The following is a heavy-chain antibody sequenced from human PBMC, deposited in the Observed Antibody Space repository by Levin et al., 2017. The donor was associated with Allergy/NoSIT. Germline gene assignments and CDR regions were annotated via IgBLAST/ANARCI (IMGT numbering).Heavy chain of an antibody. D-gene: IGHD1-26*01. V-gene: IGHV3-48*02. Sequence: LSLTCAASGFTFSSSRMNWVRQAPGKGLEWVSYISTAGNTIYYADSVKGRFTISRDNAKNSLYLQMNTLRDEDTALYYCVTGASGTYYGGLSYWGQGTLVTVSS. CDR1: GFTFSSSR. CDR3: VTGASGTYYGGLSY. J-gene: IGHJ4*02. CDR2: ISTAGNTI.